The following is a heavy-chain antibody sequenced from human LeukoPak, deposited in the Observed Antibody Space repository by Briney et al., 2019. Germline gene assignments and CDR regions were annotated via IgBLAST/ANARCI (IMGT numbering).Heavy chain of an antibody. J-gene: IGHJ4*02. CDR2: INIDGATT. Sequence: PGGSLRLSCAASGFTFSNYWLHWVRQAPGTGLVWVSRINIDGATTTYADSVRGRFTVSRDNAQNTLWLQMNSLRAEDTALYYCASETAVSGGIFFDYWGQGTLVTVSS. CDR1: GFTFSNYW. V-gene: IGHV3-74*01. D-gene: IGHD3-9*01. CDR3: ASETAVSGGIFFDY.